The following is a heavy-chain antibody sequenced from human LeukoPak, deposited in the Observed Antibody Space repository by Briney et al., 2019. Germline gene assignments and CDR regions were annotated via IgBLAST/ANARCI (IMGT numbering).Heavy chain of an antibody. CDR2: INSDGSTT. CDR1: GFTFSNYR. J-gene: IGHJ4*02. CDR3: ARGWNAVGQPPTDY. D-gene: IGHD1-1*01. V-gene: IGHV3-74*01. Sequence: GGSLRLSCAASGFTFSNYRMHWVRQAPGKGLVWVSLINSDGSTTNYADSVKGRFTISRDNAKNSLYLQMNSLRAEDTALYYCARGWNAVGQPPTDYWGQGTLVTVSS.